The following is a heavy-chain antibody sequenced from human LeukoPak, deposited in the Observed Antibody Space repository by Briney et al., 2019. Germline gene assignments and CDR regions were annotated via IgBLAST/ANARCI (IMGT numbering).Heavy chain of an antibody. CDR2: MNPKSGKA. CDR3: ARERGGQAGSYFPS. D-gene: IGHD1-26*01. V-gene: IGHV1-8*01. J-gene: IGHJ4*02. Sequence: GASVKVSCKASGYTFINYDISWVRQATGQGLEWMGWMNPKSGKAGYAQKFQGRVTMTRNTSISTAYMELSSLRSEDTAVYYCARERGGQAGSYFPSWGQGTLVIVST. CDR1: GYTFINYD.